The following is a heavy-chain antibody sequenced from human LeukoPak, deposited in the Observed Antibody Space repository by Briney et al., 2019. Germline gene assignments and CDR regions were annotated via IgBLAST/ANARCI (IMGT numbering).Heavy chain of an antibody. CDR1: EFTFSSYT. Sequence: GGSLRLSCAASEFTFSSYTMHWVRQAPGKRLEWVALISFGGSNKYYADSVKGRFTISRDNAKNSLYLQMNSLRAEDTALYYCAKDTVYGDYWGQGTLVTVSS. CDR3: AKDTVYGDY. V-gene: IGHV3-30-3*01. J-gene: IGHJ4*02. D-gene: IGHD5/OR15-5a*01. CDR2: ISFGGSNK.